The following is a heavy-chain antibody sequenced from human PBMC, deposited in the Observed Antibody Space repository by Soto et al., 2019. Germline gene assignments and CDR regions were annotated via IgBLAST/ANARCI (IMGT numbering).Heavy chain of an antibody. CDR2: INHSGST. CDR1: GGSFSGYY. V-gene: IGHV4-34*01. CDR3: ARGGDAHAGHVGY. J-gene: IGHJ4*02. Sequence: QVQLQQWGAGLLKPSETLSLTCAVYGGSFSGYYWSWIRQPPGKGLEWIGEINHSGSTNYNPSLKSRVTISVDTSKNQFSLKLSYVTAADTAVYYCARGGDAHAGHVGYWGQGTLVTVSS.